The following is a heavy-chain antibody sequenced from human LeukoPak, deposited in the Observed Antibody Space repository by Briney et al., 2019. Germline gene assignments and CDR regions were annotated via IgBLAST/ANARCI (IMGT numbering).Heavy chain of an antibody. CDR1: GFTFSSYS. V-gene: IGHV3-21*01. Sequence: GGSLRLSCAASGFTFSSYSMNWVRQAPGKGLEWVSSISSSSSYIYYADSVKGRFTISRDNAKNSLYLQMNSLRAEDTAVYYCARGVVAATRPFDYWGQGTLVTVSS. CDR2: ISSSSSYI. D-gene: IGHD2-15*01. CDR3: ARGVVAATRPFDY. J-gene: IGHJ4*02.